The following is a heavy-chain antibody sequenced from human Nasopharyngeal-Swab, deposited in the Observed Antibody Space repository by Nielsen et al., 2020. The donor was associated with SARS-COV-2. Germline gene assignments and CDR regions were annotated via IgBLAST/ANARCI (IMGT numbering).Heavy chain of an antibody. CDR3: ARQKGSSGLTYDAFDI. Sequence: GESLKISCKGSGYSFTSYWIGWVRQMPGKGLEWMGIIYPGDSDTRYSPSFQGQVTISADKSISTAYLQWSSLKASDTAMYYCARQKGSSGLTYDAFDIWGQGTMVTVSS. J-gene: IGHJ3*02. V-gene: IGHV5-51*01. D-gene: IGHD6-19*01. CDR1: GYSFTSYW. CDR2: IYPGDSDT.